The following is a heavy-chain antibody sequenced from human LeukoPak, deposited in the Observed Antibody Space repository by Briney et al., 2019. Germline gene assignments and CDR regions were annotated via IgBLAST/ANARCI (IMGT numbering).Heavy chain of an antibody. V-gene: IGHV4-39*01. J-gene: IGHJ4*02. Sequence: KPSETLSLTCTVSGGSISSSSYYWGWIRQPPGKGLGWIGSIYYSGSTYYNPSLKSRVTISVDTSKNQFSLKLSSVTAADTAVYYCATTNWYYYDSSGYYSGYWGQGTLVTVSS. CDR2: IYYSGST. CDR3: ATTNWYYYDSSGYYSGY. CDR1: GGSISSSSYY. D-gene: IGHD3-22*01.